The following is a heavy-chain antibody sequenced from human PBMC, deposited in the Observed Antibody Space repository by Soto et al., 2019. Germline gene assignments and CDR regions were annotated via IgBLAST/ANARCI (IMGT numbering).Heavy chain of an antibody. V-gene: IGHV4-30-2*01. D-gene: IGHD2-15*01. CDR2: IYHSGST. Sequence: SETLSLTCAVSGGSISSGGYSWSWIRHPPGKGLEWIGYIYHSGSTYYNPSLKSRVTISVDRSKNQFSLKLSSVTAADTAVYYCARAVAASGMDVWGQGTTVTVSS. CDR3: ARAVAASGMDV. CDR1: GGSISSGGYS. J-gene: IGHJ6*02.